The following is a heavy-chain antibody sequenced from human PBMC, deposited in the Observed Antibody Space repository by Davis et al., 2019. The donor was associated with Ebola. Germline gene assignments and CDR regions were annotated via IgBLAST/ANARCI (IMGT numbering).Heavy chain of an antibody. J-gene: IGHJ6*02. CDR2: IGSSSNGR. CDR3: ARRIILTSRGGVDV. CDR1: GFTSGCCA. Sequence: PGGSLRLSCTASGFTSGCCAMNWVRQAPGKGLAWVSGIGSSSNGRHYADSVKGRFTISRYDSKNTVYLQMNNLRAEDTAVYYCARRIILTSRGGVDVWGQGTTVIVSS. D-gene: IGHD2-8*02. V-gene: IGHV3-23*05.